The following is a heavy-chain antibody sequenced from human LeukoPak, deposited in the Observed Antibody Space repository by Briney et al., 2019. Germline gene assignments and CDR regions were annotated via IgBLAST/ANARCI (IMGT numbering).Heavy chain of an antibody. Sequence: GGSLRLSCAASGFTFSSYAMSWVRQAPGKGLEWVSTINDSGGSTYFADSVRGRFTISRDNSQNALYLQMNSLRVEDTAVYYCTKVSSGTYTTYYFDCWGQGTLVTVSS. CDR1: GFTFSSYA. CDR2: INDSGGST. V-gene: IGHV3-23*01. J-gene: IGHJ4*02. D-gene: IGHD1-26*01. CDR3: TKVSSGTYTTYYFDC.